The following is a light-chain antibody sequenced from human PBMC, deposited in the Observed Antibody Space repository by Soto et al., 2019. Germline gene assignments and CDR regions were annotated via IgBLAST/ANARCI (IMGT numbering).Light chain of an antibody. CDR3: QQYNNWPPIT. V-gene: IGKV3-15*01. J-gene: IGKJ5*01. CDR2: DAS. Sequence: EVVMTQSPATLSESPGERATLSCRASQNINTNLAWYQQKPGQAPRLLVYDASTRATGIPARFSGSGSGTQFSLTISGLQSEDFAVYYCQQYNNWPPITFGQGTRLEMK. CDR1: QNINTN.